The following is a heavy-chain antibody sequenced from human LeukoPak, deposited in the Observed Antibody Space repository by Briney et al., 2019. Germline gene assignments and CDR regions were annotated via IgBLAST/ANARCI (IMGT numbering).Heavy chain of an antibody. CDR1: GLTFSTYE. CDR2: ISSSVTI. Sequence: GGSLRLSCAASGLTFSTYEMNWVRQAPGKGLEWVSYISSSVTIYYADSVKGRFTISRDNAKNSLYLQMNSLRAEDTAVYYCARDLRYIVGAAGSDYWGQGTLVTVSS. J-gene: IGHJ4*02. CDR3: ARDLRYIVGAAGSDY. V-gene: IGHV3-48*03. D-gene: IGHD1-26*01.